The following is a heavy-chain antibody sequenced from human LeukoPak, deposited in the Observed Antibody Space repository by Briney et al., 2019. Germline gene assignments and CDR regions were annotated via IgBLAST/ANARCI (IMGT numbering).Heavy chain of an antibody. V-gene: IGHV3-30*18. CDR2: ISYDGSNK. CDR3: AKGHQSSGYYEGPSY. CDR1: GFTFSSYG. J-gene: IGHJ4*02. Sequence: PGRSLRLSCAASGFTFSSYGMHWVRQAPGKGLEWVAVISYDGSNKYYADSVKGRFTISRDNSKNTLYLQMNSLRAEDTAVYYCAKGHQSSGYYEGPSYWGQGTLVTVSS. D-gene: IGHD3-22*01.